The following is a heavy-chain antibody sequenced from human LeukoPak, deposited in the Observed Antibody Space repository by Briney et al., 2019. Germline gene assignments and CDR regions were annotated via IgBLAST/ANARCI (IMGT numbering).Heavy chain of an antibody. CDR3: MTDHIVVVVRFSTPPPPSQFDY. J-gene: IGHJ4*02. V-gene: IGHV3-15*01. D-gene: IGHD2-15*01. Sequence: KPGGSLRLSCAASGFTFSNAWMNWVRQAPGKGLEWVGRIKSKTDGGTTDYAAPVKGRFTISRDDSKNTLYLQMNSLKTEDTAVYYCMTDHIVVVVRFSTPPPPSQFDYWGQGALVTVSS. CDR1: GFTFSNAW. CDR2: IKSKTDGGTT.